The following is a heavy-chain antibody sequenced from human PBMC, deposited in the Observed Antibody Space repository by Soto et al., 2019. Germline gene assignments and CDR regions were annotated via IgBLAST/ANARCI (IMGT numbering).Heavy chain of an antibody. J-gene: IGHJ3*02. D-gene: IGHD1-26*01. CDR3: AREFTRYSGSYHGGLNDAFDI. CDR2: INPSGGST. Sequence: GASVKVSCKASGYTFTSYYMHWVRQAPGQGLEWMGIINPSGGSTSYAQKFQGRVTMTRDTSTSTVYMELSSLRSEDTAVYYCAREFTRYSGSYHGGLNDAFDIWGQGTMVTVSS. CDR1: GYTFTSYY. V-gene: IGHV1-46*01.